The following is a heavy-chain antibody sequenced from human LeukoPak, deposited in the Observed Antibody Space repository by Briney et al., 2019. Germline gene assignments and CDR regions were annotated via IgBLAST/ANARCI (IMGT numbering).Heavy chain of an antibody. D-gene: IGHD7-27*01. Sequence: SETLSLTCTVSGYSINSGSYWGWIRQPAGKGLEWIGRIYNSGTTNYNPSLKSRVTILVDTSKNLFSLKLPSVTAADTAVYFCARGPPYAPGVLDVWGKGTTVTISS. J-gene: IGHJ6*04. CDR3: ARGPPYAPGVLDV. CDR1: GYSINSGSY. CDR2: IYNSGTT. V-gene: IGHV4-38-2*02.